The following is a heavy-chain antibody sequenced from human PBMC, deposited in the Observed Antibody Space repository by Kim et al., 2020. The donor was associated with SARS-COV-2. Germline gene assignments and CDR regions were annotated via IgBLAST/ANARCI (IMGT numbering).Heavy chain of an antibody. Sequence: GGSLRLSCAASGFTFSSYSMNWVRQAPGKGLEWVSSISSSSSDIYYADSVKGRFTISRDNAKNSLYLQMNSLRAEDTAVYYCARASSGWYWYYYGMDVWGQGTTVTVSS. CDR3: ARASSGWYWYYYGMDV. CDR2: ISSSSSDI. CDR1: GFTFSSYS. V-gene: IGHV3-21*01. D-gene: IGHD6-19*01. J-gene: IGHJ6*02.